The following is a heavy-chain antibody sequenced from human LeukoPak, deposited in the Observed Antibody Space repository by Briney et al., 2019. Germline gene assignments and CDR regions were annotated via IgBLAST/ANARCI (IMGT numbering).Heavy chain of an antibody. J-gene: IGHJ4*02. CDR1: GFTFTDYT. CDR3: ARATNSYGGNSDF. D-gene: IGHD4-23*01. Sequence: PGGSLTLSCVASGFTFTDYTMHWVRHAPGKGLEYVSAISSYGDNTYYATSVKGRFTIPRDNSKNTLYLQMGSLRADDMAVYYCARATNSYGGNSDFWGQGTLVTVSS. CDR2: ISSYGDNT. V-gene: IGHV3-64*01.